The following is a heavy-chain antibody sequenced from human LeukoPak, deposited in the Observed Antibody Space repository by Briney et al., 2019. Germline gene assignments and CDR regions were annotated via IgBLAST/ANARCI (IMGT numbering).Heavy chain of an antibody. CDR3: ARAQYCSGGSCYLGSGMDV. Sequence: GGSLRLSCAASGFTFSSYGMHWVRQAPGKGLEWVAVISYDGSNKYYADSVKGRFTISRDNSKNTLYLQMNSLRAEDTAVYYCARAQYCSGGSCYLGSGMDVWGQGTTVTVSS. CDR2: ISYDGSNK. D-gene: IGHD2-15*01. V-gene: IGHV3-30*03. J-gene: IGHJ6*02. CDR1: GFTFSSYG.